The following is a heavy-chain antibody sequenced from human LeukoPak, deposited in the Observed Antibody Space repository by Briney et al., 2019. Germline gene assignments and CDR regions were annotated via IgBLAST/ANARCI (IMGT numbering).Heavy chain of an antibody. CDR2: IGTVDDT. CDR1: GFTFSTYD. Sequence: GGSLRLSCAASGFTFSTYDMHWVRQVTGKGLEWVSAIGTVDDTYYLGSVKGRFTISRENAKNVLYLQMSSLRFEDTAVYYCAREIRETVFTRHPYYGIDVWGQGTTVTVSS. CDR3: AREIRETVFTRHPYYGIDV. D-gene: IGHD1-1*01. V-gene: IGHV3-13*01. J-gene: IGHJ6*02.